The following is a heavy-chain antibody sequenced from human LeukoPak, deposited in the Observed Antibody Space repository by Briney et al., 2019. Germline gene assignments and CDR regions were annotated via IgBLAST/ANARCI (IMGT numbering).Heavy chain of an antibody. V-gene: IGHV4-59*01. CDR1: GGSISNYY. D-gene: IGHD4-17*01. CDR3: ARATTYGDADY. Sequence: TSETLSLTCTVSGGSISNYYCSWIRQPPGKGLQWIGYMYSSGTTNYNPSLKSRVTISVDTSKSQFSLTLSSVTAADTAVYYCARATTYGDADYWGQGTLVTVS. CDR2: MYSSGTT. J-gene: IGHJ4*02.